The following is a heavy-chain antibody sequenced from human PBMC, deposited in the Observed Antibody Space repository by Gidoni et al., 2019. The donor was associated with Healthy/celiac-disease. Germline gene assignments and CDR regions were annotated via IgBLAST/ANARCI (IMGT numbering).Heavy chain of an antibody. J-gene: IGHJ4*02. Sequence: QITLKEPGPTLVKPTQTLTLTCTFSGFSLSTSGVGVGWIRQPPGKALEWLALIYWDDDKRYSPSLKSRLTITKDTSKNQVVLTMTNMDPVDTATYYCAHRGAVGSGWPLDYWGQGTLVTVSS. D-gene: IGHD6-19*01. V-gene: IGHV2-5*02. CDR1: GFSLSTSGVG. CDR3: AHRGAVGSGWPLDY. CDR2: IYWDDDK.